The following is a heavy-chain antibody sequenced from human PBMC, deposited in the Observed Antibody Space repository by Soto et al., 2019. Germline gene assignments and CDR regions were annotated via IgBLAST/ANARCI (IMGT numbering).Heavy chain of an antibody. J-gene: IGHJ3*02. CDR2: TYYRSKWYN. Sequence: PSQTLSLTCVISGDSVSSNSAAWNWIRQSPSRGLEWLGRTYYRSKWYNDYAVSVKSRITINPDTSKNQFSLQLNSVTPEDTAVYYCARVPYYDYIWGSYRFVAFDIWGQGTMVTVSS. V-gene: IGHV6-1*01. CDR3: ARVPYYDYIWGSYRFVAFDI. CDR1: GDSVSSNSAA. D-gene: IGHD3-16*02.